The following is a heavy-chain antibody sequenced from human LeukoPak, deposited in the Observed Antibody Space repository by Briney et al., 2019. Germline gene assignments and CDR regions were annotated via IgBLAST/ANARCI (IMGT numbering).Heavy chain of an antibody. CDR1: GGSVSSGSYY. Sequence: SETLSLTCTVSGGSVSSGSYYWSWIRQPPGKGLEWIGYIYYSGSTNYNPSLKSRVTISVDTSKNQFSLKLSSVTAADTAVYYCARSRLVPAARCYWYFDLWGRGTLVTVSS. CDR2: IYYSGST. CDR3: ARSRLVPAARCYWYFDL. V-gene: IGHV4-61*01. J-gene: IGHJ2*01. D-gene: IGHD2-2*01.